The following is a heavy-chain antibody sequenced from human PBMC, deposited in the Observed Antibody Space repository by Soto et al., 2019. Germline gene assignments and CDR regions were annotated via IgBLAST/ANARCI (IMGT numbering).Heavy chain of an antibody. D-gene: IGHD4-17*01. Sequence: SVKVSCKASGGTFSSYTISWVRQAPGQGLEWMGRIIPILGIANYAQKFQGRVTITADKSTSTAYMELSSLRSGDTAVYYCARERRDYGDIDYWGQGTLVTVSS. V-gene: IGHV1-69*04. J-gene: IGHJ4*02. CDR1: GGTFSSYT. CDR2: IIPILGIA. CDR3: ARERRDYGDIDY.